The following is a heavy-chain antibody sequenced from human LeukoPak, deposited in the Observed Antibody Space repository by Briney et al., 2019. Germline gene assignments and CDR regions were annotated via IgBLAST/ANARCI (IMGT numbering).Heavy chain of an antibody. CDR3: ARVIGDIRWLQFRAGKNWFDP. CDR2: INPNSGGT. D-gene: IGHD5-24*01. J-gene: IGHJ5*02. Sequence: ASVKVSCKASGYTLTDYYMHWVRQAPGQGLEWMGRINPNSGGTNYAQKFQGRVTMTRDTSISTAYMELSRLRSDDTAVYYCARVIGDIRWLQFRAGKNWFDPWGQGTLVTVFS. CDR1: GYTLTDYY. V-gene: IGHV1-2*06.